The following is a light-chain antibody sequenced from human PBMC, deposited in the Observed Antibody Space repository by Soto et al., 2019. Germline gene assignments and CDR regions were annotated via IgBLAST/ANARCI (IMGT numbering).Light chain of an antibody. V-gene: IGLV2-8*01. CDR1: SSDVGGYNY. J-gene: IGLJ1*01. Sequence: QSALTQPPSASGSPGQSVTISCTGTSSDVGGYNYVSWYQQHPGKAPKLMIYEVSKRPSGVPDRFSGSKSGNTASLTVSGLQAEDEADYYCSSYAGSIYVFGTGTKLTVL. CDR3: SSYAGSIYV. CDR2: EVS.